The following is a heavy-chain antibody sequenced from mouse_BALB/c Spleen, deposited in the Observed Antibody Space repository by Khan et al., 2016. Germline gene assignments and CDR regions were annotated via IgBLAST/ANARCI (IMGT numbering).Heavy chain of an antibody. CDR1: GFTFSSFG. Sequence: EVELVESGGGLVQPGGSRKLSCAASGFTFSSFGMHWVRQAPDKGLEWVAYISGGSSTIFYADTVKGRFTISRDNPKNTLVLQMTSLRSEDTAMYFCARIYYGLYYAMDYWGQGTSVTVSS. CDR2: ISGGSSTI. D-gene: IGHD2-1*01. J-gene: IGHJ4*01. V-gene: IGHV5-17*02. CDR3: ARIYYGLYYAMDY.